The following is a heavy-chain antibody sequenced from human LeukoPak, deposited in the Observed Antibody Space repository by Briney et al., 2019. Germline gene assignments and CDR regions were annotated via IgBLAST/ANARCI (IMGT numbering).Heavy chain of an antibody. CDR2: IYPGDSDT. Sequence: KPLNFACNPTRYRFTIYGYIWARHLQSTSLEWMSIIYPGDSDTRYSPSFQGQVTISADKSISTAYLQWSSLKASDSAMYYCATNTMFRGIHAFDIWGQGTMVTVSS. V-gene: IGHV5-51*01. D-gene: IGHD3-10*01. CDR1: RYRFTIYG. CDR3: ATNTMFRGIHAFDI. J-gene: IGHJ3*02.